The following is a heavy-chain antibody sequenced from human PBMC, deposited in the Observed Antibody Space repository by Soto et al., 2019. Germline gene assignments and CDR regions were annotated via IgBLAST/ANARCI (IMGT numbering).Heavy chain of an antibody. CDR3: ARSRTFGNPHCSGGSCYMYYYYGMDV. CDR2: IYTSGST. CDR1: GGSISSGGYY. D-gene: IGHD2-15*01. V-gene: IGHV4-61*02. Sequence: PSETLSLTCTVSGGSISSGGYYWSWIRQHPGKGLEWIGRIYTSGSTNYNPSLKSRVTMSVDTSKNQFSLKLSSVTAADTAVYYCARSRTFGNPHCSGGSCYMYYYYGMDVWGQGTTVTVS. J-gene: IGHJ6*02.